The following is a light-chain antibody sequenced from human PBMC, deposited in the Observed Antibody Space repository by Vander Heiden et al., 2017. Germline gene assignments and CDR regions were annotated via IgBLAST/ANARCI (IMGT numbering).Light chain of an antibody. CDR2: KDS. CDR3: QSADSSGADVV. CDR1: ALPKQY. Sequence: SYELTQPPSVSVSPGPPARITCSGDALPKQYAFWYQQKPGQAPVLVMYKDSERSSGIPDRFSGTSSGTTGTLTISGVQAEDEADYYCQSADSSGADVVFGGGTKLTVL. V-gene: IGLV3-25*03. J-gene: IGLJ2*01.